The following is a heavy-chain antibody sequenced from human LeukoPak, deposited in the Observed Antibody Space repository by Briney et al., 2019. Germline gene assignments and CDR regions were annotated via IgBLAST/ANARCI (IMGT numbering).Heavy chain of an antibody. CDR3: ARLNLGRPIPHPMGFDY. CDR2: IHYSGST. Sequence: SETLSLTCTVSGGSISSSSYYWAWIRQPPGKGLEWIGSIHYSGSTYYNPSLQSRVTISIDTSKNQFSLKLSSVTAADTAVYYCARLNLGRPIPHPMGFDYWGQGTLVTVSS. D-gene: IGHD3-16*01. V-gene: IGHV4-39*01. CDR1: GGSISSSSYY. J-gene: IGHJ4*02.